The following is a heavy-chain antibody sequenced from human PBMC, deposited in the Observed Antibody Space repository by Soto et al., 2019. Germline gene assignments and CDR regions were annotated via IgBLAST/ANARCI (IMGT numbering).Heavy chain of an antibody. CDR2: ITWNGGTI. Sequence: PGGSLRLSCEASGFTFNDFAMHWVRQAPGKGLEWVSIITWNGGTIGYADSVKGRFTISRDNAKNSLYLQMDSLRPEDTAVYYCARDRGFDPTAYYFHYWGQGTLVTVSS. CDR3: ARDRGFDPTAYYFHY. CDR1: GFTFNDFA. D-gene: IGHD2-21*02. V-gene: IGHV3-9*01. J-gene: IGHJ4*02.